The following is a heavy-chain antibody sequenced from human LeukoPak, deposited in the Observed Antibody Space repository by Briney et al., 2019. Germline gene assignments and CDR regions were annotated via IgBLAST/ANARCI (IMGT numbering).Heavy chain of an antibody. CDR1: GYTFTSYG. Sequence: GASVKVSCKASGYTFTSYGISWVRQAPGQGLEWMGWISAYNGNTNYAQKLQGRVTMTTDTSTSTAYMELRSLRSDDTAVYYCARVQDTYYYDSSGYYPLGYWGQGTLVTVSS. J-gene: IGHJ4*02. CDR3: ARVQDTYYYDSSGYYPLGY. D-gene: IGHD3-22*01. CDR2: ISAYNGNT. V-gene: IGHV1-18*01.